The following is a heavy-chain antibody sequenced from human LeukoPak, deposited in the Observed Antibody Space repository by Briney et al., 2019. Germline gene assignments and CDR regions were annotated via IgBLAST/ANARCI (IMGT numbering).Heavy chain of an antibody. D-gene: IGHD7-27*01. CDR3: ARKTGETYYYYMDV. J-gene: IGHJ6*03. Sequence: GGSLRLSCAASGFTFSSYSMNWVRQAPGKGLEWVSSISSSSSYIYYADSVKGRFTISRDNAKNSLYLQMNSLRAEDTAVYYCARKTGETYYYYMDVWGKGTTVTVSS. CDR1: GFTFSSYS. V-gene: IGHV3-21*01. CDR2: ISSSSSYI.